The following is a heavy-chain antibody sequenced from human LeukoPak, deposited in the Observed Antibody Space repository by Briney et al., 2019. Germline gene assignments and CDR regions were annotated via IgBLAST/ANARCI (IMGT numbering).Heavy chain of an antibody. J-gene: IGHJ4*02. CDR3: AKDFHPLGYSSSWYFDY. D-gene: IGHD6-13*01. CDR1: GFTFDDYA. Sequence: GRSLRLSCAASGFTFDDYAMHWVRQAPGKGLEWVSGISWNRGSIGYADSVKGRFTISGDNAKNSLYLQMNSLRAEDTALYYCAKDFHPLGYSSSWYFDYWGQGTLVTVSS. V-gene: IGHV3-9*01. CDR2: ISWNRGSI.